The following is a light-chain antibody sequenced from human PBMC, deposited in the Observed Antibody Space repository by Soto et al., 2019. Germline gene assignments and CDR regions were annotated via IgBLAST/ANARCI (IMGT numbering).Light chain of an antibody. CDR2: EVS. J-gene: IGLJ2*01. Sequence: QSALTQPPSASGSPGQSVTISCTGTSSDVGGYNYVSWYQQHSGKAPKLMIYEVSKRPSGVPDRFSGSKSGNTASLTVSGLQDEDEADYYCSSYAGSNNLVFGGGTKLSVL. V-gene: IGLV2-8*01. CDR1: SSDVGGYNY. CDR3: SSYAGSNNLV.